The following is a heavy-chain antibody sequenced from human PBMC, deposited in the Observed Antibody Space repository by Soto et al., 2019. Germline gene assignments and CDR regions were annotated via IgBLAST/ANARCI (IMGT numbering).Heavy chain of an antibody. Sequence: EVQLVESGGGLVQPGGSLRLSCAGSGFTLSDHYIDWVRQAPGKGLEWVGRFRDKPQGYSTAYAAYVKGRFTTSRDESKNSAYLQMNSLKTEDTAVYYCVRAAYFSDSSGYTRCLDYWGQGTLVTVSS. V-gene: IGHV3-72*01. CDR3: VRAAYFSDSSGYTRCLDY. D-gene: IGHD3-22*01. CDR1: GFTLSDHY. CDR2: FRDKPQGYST. J-gene: IGHJ4*02.